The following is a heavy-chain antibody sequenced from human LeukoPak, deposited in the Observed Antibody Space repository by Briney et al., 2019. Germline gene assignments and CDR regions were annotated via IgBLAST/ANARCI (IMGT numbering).Heavy chain of an antibody. J-gene: IGHJ4*02. CDR1: GGTFSSYA. CDR3: ARAGYYDILTGPFDY. V-gene: IGHV1-69*05. Sequence: SVKVSCKASGGTFSSYAISWVRQAPGQGLEWMGGIIPIFGTANYAQKFRGRVTITTDESTSTAYMELSSLRSEDTAVYYCARAGYYDILTGPFDYWGQGTLVTLS. D-gene: IGHD3-9*01. CDR2: IIPIFGTA.